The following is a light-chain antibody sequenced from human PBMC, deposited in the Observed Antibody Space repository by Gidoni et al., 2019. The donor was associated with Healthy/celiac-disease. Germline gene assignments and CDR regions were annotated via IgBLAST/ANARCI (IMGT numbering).Light chain of an antibody. CDR1: QDISNY. V-gene: IGKV1-33*01. J-gene: IGKJ4*01. CDR3: QQYDNLPPSLT. Sequence: DIQMTQSPSSLSASVGDRVTITCQASQDISNYLNWYQQKPGKAHKILIYDASNLETGVPSRFSGSGSGTDVTFTISSLQPEDIATYYCQQYDNLPPSLTFGGGTKVEIK. CDR2: DAS.